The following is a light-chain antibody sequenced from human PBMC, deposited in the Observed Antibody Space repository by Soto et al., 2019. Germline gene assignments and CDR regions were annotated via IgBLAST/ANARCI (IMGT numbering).Light chain of an antibody. V-gene: IGLV2-14*01. Sequence: QSALIQPASVSGSPGQSITISCTGTSRDVGGSNYVSWYQHHPHRAPKLLIYEVSNRPSGVSSRFSGSKSGNTASLTISGLQAEDEADYFCGSYTGSIYVFGNGTKLTVL. CDR3: GSYTGSIYV. CDR2: EVS. J-gene: IGLJ1*01. CDR1: SRDVGGSNY.